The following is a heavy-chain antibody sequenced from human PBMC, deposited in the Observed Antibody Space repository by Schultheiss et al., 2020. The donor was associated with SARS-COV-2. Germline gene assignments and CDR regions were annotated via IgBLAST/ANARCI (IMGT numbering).Heavy chain of an antibody. CDR3: AREPRNYVSNYYYYYGLDV. J-gene: IGHJ6*02. CDR1: GGSISSGGYY. V-gene: IGHV4-30-2*05. CDR2: IYHSGST. D-gene: IGHD4-11*01. Sequence: SETLSLTCTVSGGSISSGGYYWSWIRQPPGKGLEWIGYIYHSGSTYYNPSLKSRVTISVDTSKNQFSLKLSSVTAADTAVYYCAREPRNYVSNYYYYYGLDVWGQGTTVTVSS.